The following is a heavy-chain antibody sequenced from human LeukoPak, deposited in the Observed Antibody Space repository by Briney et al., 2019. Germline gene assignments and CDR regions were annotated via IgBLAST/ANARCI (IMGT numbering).Heavy chain of an antibody. Sequence: GGSLRLSCAASGFTFNSYWMNWVRQALGKGLEWVANIKQDGSEKYYVDSVKGRFTISRDNAKNSLYLQMNSLRAEDTAVYYCARAGDIVVVPATRGNYFDYWGQGTLVTVSS. D-gene: IGHD2-2*01. CDR1: GFTFNSYW. CDR3: ARAGDIVVVPATRGNYFDY. J-gene: IGHJ4*02. V-gene: IGHV3-7*01. CDR2: IKQDGSEK.